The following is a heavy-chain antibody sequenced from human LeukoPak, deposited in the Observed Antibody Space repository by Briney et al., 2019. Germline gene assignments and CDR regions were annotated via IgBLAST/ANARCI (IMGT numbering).Heavy chain of an antibody. J-gene: IGHJ4*02. CDR2: SYYSGST. CDR1: GASNASHY. D-gene: IGHD3-10*01. V-gene: IGHV4-59*11. Sequence: SETLSLTCTVSGASNASHYWTWIRQSPGKGLEWVAYSYYSGSTNYNPSLKSRVTTSLDTSKSQFSLRLTSVTAADTAVYFCARWFGSGSDNYFDWWGQGTLVTVSS. CDR3: ARWFGSGSDNYFDW.